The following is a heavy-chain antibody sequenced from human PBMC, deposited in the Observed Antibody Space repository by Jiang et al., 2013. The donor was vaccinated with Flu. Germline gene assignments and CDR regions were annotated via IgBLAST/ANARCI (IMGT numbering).Heavy chain of an antibody. CDR3: ASLVVVVAPDNMDV. CDR2: ISRSGATM. J-gene: IGHJ6*03. CDR1: GFTFSTYE. V-gene: IGHV3-48*03. D-gene: IGHD2-15*01. Sequence: VQLLESGGGLVQPGGSLRLSCAASGFTFSTYEMNWVRQAPGKGLEWVSYISRSGATMYYGDSVKGRFTISRDNAKNSLYLQMNSLRADDTAIYYCASLVVVVAPDNMDVWG.